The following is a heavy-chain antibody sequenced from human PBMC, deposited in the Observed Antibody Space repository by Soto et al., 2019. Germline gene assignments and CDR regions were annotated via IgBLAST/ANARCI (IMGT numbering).Heavy chain of an antibody. CDR2: ISGSGDRK. D-gene: IGHD3-10*01. CDR1: GFTFSNYG. V-gene: IGHV3-23*01. J-gene: IGHJ5*02. CDR3: ARDNTMVRGVISWFDP. Sequence: GGSLRLSCAASGFTFSNYGMSWVRQAPGKGLEWVSSISGSGDRKYNADSVRGRFTISRDNSKNTLYLQMNSLRAEDTAVYYCARDNTMVRGVISWFDPWGQGTLVTVSS.